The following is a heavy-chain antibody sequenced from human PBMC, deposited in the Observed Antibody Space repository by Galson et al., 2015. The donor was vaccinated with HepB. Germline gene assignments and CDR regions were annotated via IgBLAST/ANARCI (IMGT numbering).Heavy chain of an antibody. V-gene: IGHV1-18*04. CDR2: ISAYNGNT. J-gene: IGHJ5*02. Sequence: QSGAEVKKPGESLKISCKASVYTFTSYGISWVRQAPGQGLEWMGWISAYNGNTNYAQKLQDRVTMTTDTSTSTAYMELRSLRSDDTAVYYCARAWARDSTIVNWFDPWGQGTLVTVSS. D-gene: IGHD2-2*01. CDR1: VYTFTSYG. CDR3: ARAWARDSTIVNWFDP.